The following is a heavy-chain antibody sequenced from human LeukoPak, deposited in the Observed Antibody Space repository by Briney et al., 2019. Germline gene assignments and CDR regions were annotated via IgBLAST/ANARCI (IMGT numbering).Heavy chain of an antibody. CDR3: TTNDVLLWFGELFCFDY. D-gene: IGHD3-10*01. CDR1: GFTFSTYW. Sequence: PGGSLRLSCAASGFTFSTYWMSWVRQAPGKGLEWVGRIKSKTDGGTTDYAAPVKGRFTISRDDSTNTLYLQMNSLKTEDTAVYYCTTNDVLLWFGELFCFDYWGQGTLVTVSS. V-gene: IGHV3-15*01. CDR2: IKSKTDGGTT. J-gene: IGHJ4*02.